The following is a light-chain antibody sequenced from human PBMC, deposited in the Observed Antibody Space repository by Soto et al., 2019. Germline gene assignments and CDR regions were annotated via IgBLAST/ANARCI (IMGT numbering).Light chain of an antibody. J-gene: IGKJ1*01. Sequence: QEPPSPFPLSSSVGDRVPNNCRASQSIDSWLAWYQHKPGKAPKLLIFKACTLETGVPSRFSGSGSETEFTLTISCLQPDDSATYYCQPYNSYSRTFGQGTKVDI. CDR3: QPYNSYSRT. CDR2: KAC. CDR1: QSIDSW. V-gene: IGKV1-5*03.